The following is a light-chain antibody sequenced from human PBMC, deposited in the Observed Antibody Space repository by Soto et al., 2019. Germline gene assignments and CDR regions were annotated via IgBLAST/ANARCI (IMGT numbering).Light chain of an antibody. Sequence: EIVLTQSPATLSLSPGERATLSCRASQSVGSNLAWYQQKPGQAPRLLISGASTRATGIPVTFSGSGSGTDFTLTISSLQPEDFATYYCQQSYSTPQTFGQGTKVDIK. CDR3: QQSYSTPQT. J-gene: IGKJ1*01. CDR1: QSVGSN. CDR2: GAS. V-gene: IGKV3-15*01.